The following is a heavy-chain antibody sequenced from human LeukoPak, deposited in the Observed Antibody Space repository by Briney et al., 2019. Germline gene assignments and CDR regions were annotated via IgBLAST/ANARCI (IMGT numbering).Heavy chain of an antibody. J-gene: IGHJ3*02. V-gene: IGHV1-8*01. CDR1: GYTFTSYD. D-gene: IGHD2-21*02. CDR2: MNPNSGNT. Sequence: ASVKVSCKASGYTFTSYDINWVRQATGQGLEWMGWMNPNSGNTGYAQKFQGRVTMTRNTSISTAYMELSSLRSEDTAVYYCAKEGGDCYFCNAFDIWGQGTMVTVSS. CDR3: AKEGGDCYFCNAFDI.